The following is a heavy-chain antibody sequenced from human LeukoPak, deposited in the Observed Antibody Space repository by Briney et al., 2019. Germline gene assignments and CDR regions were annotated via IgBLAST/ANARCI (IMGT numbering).Heavy chain of an antibody. D-gene: IGHD3-9*01. Sequence: ASVKVSCKASGYTFTSYGMSWVRQAPGQGLEWMGWISAYNGNTNYAQKLQGRVTMTTDASTSTAYMELRSLSSDDTAVYYCARVPLQYYDILTGYYKPFDYWGQGALVTVSS. V-gene: IGHV1-18*01. CDR2: ISAYNGNT. CDR1: GYTFTSYG. J-gene: IGHJ4*02. CDR3: ARVPLQYYDILTGYYKPFDY.